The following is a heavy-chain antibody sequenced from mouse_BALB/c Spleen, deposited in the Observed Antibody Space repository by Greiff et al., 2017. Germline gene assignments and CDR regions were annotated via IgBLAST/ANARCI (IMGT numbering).Heavy chain of an antibody. CDR1: GFTFSSYY. D-gene: IGHD1-1*01. CDR2: INSNGGST. V-gene: IGHV5-6-2*01. J-gene: IGHJ4*01. CDR3: ARRVRVVGPYYAMDY. Sequence: EVQLVESGGGLVKLGGSLKLSCAASGFTFSSYYMSWVRQTPEKRLELVAAINSNGGSTYYPDTVKGRFTISRDNAKNTLYLQMSSLKSEDTALYYCARRVRVVGPYYAMDYWGQGTSVTVSS.